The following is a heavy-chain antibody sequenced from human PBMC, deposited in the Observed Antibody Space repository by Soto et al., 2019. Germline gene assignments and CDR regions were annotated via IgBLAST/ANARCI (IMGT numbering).Heavy chain of an antibody. CDR2: IYYSGST. CDR3: ASQEVDRSSTSCAPGIMPLPFYYFDY. CDR1: GGSISSSSYY. D-gene: IGHD2-2*01. Sequence: PSETLSLTCTVSGGSISSSSYYWGWIRQPPGKGLKWIGSIYYSGSTYYNPSLKSRVTISVDTSKNQFSLKLSSFTAVDTAVYYRASQEVDRSSTSCAPGIMPLPFYYFDYWGQGTLVTVSS. V-gene: IGHV4-39*01. J-gene: IGHJ4*02.